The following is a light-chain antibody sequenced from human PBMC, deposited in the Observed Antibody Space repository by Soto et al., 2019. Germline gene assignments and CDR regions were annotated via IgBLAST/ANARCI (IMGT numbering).Light chain of an antibody. CDR1: NIGSKS. V-gene: IGLV3-21*04. CDR2: YDS. J-gene: IGLJ2*01. CDR3: QVWDSSSDHREVV. Sequence: SYELTQPPSVSVAPGKTARITCGGNNIGSKSVHWYQQKPRQAPVLVIYYDSDRPSGIPERFSGSNSGNTATLPISRVEAGDEADYYCQVWDSSSDHREVVFGGGTKLTVL.